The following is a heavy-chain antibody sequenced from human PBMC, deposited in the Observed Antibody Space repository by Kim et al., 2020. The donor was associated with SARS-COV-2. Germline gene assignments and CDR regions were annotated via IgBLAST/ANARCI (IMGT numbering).Heavy chain of an antibody. Sequence: GGSLRLSCAASGFTFSSYGMHWVRQAPGKGLEWVAVISYDGSNKYYADSVKGRFTISRDNSKNTLYLHMNSLRAEDTAVYYCAKVSLDYVIYYYSRTDV. CDR1: GFTFSSYG. CDR3: AKVSLDYVIYYYSRTDV. D-gene: IGHD4-17*01. J-gene: IGHJ6*01. CDR2: ISYDGSNK. V-gene: IGHV3-30*18.